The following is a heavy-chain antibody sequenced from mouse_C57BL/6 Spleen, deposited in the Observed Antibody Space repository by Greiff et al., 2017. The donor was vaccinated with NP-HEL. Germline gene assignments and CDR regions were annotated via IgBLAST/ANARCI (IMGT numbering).Heavy chain of an antibody. Sequence: QVQLQQSGAELVRPGASVTLSCKAPGYTFTDPEMHWVKQTPVHGLEWIGAIDPETGGTASNQQFKGKAILTAEKSSRTAYMEPRSLTSEDSAVYDGTRSEYPTGLAYWGKGTLVTVSA. V-gene: IGHV1-15*01. CDR2: IDPETGGT. CDR1: GYTFTDPE. CDR3: TRSEYPTGLAY. J-gene: IGHJ3*01. D-gene: IGHD5-1*01.